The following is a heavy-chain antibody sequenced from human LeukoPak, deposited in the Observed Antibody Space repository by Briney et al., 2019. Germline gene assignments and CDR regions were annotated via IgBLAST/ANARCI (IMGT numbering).Heavy chain of an antibody. V-gene: IGHV3-23*01. D-gene: IGHD3-22*01. CDR2: ISGGSGST. CDR1: GFTFSSYA. J-gene: IGHJ4*02. CDR3: AKHRFESGGYHSTD. Sequence: PGGSLRLSGAASGFTFSSYAMSWVRQAPGKGLAWVSTISGGSGSTYCADSVKGRFTISRDNSKNTLYLQMNSLRDEDTAVYYCAKHRFESGGYHSTDWGQGTLVTVSS.